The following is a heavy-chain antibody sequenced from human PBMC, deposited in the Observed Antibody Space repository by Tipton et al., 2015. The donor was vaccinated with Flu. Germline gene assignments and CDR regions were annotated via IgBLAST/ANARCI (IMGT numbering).Heavy chain of an antibody. Sequence: TLSLTCAVYGGSFSGYYWNWIRQPPGKGLEWIGEINHSGSTNYNPSLKSRVTISVDTSKNQFSLKLSSVTAADTAVYYCSRGTGYANTYLDSWGRGTLVTVSP. V-gene: IGHV4-34*01. D-gene: IGHD5-12*01. J-gene: IGHJ4*02. CDR3: SRGTGYANTYLDS. CDR2: INHSGST. CDR1: GGSFSGYY.